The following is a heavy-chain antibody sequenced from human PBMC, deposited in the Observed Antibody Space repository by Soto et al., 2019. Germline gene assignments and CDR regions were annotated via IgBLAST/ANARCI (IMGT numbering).Heavy chain of an antibody. CDR1: GGSISSYY. D-gene: IGHD4-4*01. V-gene: IGHV4-59*08. CDR3: ARRNDYSNYGYYYYMDV. Sequence: SETLSLTCTVSGGSISSYYWSWIRQPPGKGLEWIGYIYYSGSTNYNPSLKSRVTISVDTSKNQFSLKLSSVTAADTAVYYCARRNDYSNYGYYYYMDVWGKGTTVTVSS. J-gene: IGHJ6*03. CDR2: IYYSGST.